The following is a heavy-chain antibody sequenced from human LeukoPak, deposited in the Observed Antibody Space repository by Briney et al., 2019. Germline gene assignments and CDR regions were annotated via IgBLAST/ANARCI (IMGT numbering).Heavy chain of an antibody. CDR2: ISGSGDNT. J-gene: IGHJ4*02. D-gene: IGHD3-22*01. CDR3: AKGSYYDSSGSFYFDY. Sequence: QSGGSLSLSCAAAGFTFSSYAMSWVRQVPGKGLEWVSVISGSGDNTYYADSVKGRFTISRDNSKNTLYVQVNSLGTEDTAAYYCAKGSYYDSSGSFYFDYWGQGTLVTVSS. CDR1: GFTFSSYA. V-gene: IGHV3-23*01.